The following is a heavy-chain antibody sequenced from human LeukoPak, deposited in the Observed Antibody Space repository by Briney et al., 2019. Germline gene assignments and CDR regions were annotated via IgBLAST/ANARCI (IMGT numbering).Heavy chain of an antibody. V-gene: IGHV3-74*01. Sequence: GGSLRLSCAASRFTFSDYWMHWVRQAPGKWLVWVSRINRDGGGTTYADSVKGRFTISRDNAKNTLYLQMNSLRAEDTAVYFCARVAYGDYGVFDYWGQGTLVTVSS. CDR2: INRDGGGT. CDR3: ARVAYGDYGVFDY. J-gene: IGHJ4*02. CDR1: RFTFSDYW. D-gene: IGHD4-17*01.